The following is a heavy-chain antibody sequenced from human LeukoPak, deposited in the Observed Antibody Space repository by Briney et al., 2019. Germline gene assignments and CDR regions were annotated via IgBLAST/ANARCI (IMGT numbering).Heavy chain of an antibody. CDR2: ISSGGSSI. Sequence: GGSLRLSCAASGFTFSNYEMNWVRQAPGKGLEWISYISSGGSSIYYADSVKGRFTISRDNAKNSLYRQMYSLRAEDTAVYYCARDFRGYDSRLHDYWGQGTLVTVSS. CDR3: ARDFRGYDSRLHDY. J-gene: IGHJ4*02. D-gene: IGHD3-22*01. V-gene: IGHV3-48*03. CDR1: GFTFSNYE.